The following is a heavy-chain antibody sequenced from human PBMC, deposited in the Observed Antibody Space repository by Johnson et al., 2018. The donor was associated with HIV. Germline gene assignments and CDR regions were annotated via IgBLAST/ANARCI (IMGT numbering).Heavy chain of an antibody. Sequence: VQLVESGGGVVQPGKSLRLSCVASGLSFRNFGIHWVRQAPGKGLEWVAGIKYDGSGKFCVDSVKGRFTISRDNAKDSLFLQMNSLRAEDTAVYYCARSNAFDIWGQGTMVTVSS. V-gene: IGHV3-7*01. CDR2: IKYDGSGK. CDR1: GLSFRNFG. J-gene: IGHJ3*02. CDR3: ARSNAFDI.